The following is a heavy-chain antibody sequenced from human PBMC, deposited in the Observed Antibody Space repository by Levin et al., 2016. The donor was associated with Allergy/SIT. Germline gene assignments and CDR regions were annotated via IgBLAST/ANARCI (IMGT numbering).Heavy chain of an antibody. V-gene: IGHV3-30*03. CDR3: ARGGYFDYYYYVIDV. CDR2: MSYDGSNE. D-gene: IGHD2/OR15-2a*01. J-gene: IGHJ6*02. Sequence: WIRQPPGKGLEWVAVMSYDGSNEDYADSVKGRFTISRDNSKNTLHLQMNSLRAEDTAVYYCARGGYFDYYYYVIDVWGQGTTVTVSS.